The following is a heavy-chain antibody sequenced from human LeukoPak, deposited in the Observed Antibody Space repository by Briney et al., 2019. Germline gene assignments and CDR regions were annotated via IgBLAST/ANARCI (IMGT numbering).Heavy chain of an antibody. CDR1: GGSFSGYY. Sequence: SETLSLTCAVYGGSFSGYYWSWIRQPPGKGPEWIGYIYDSGTTNYNPSLKSRVTISIDTSKNQFSLKLSSVTPADTAVYYCARAPFGFGELFPLVWGQGLLVTVSS. CDR3: ARAPFGFGELFPLV. V-gene: IGHV4-59*01. CDR2: IYDSGTT. J-gene: IGHJ4*02. D-gene: IGHD3-10*01.